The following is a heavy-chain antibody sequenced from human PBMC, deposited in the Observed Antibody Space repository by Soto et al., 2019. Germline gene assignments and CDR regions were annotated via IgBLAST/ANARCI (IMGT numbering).Heavy chain of an antibody. Sequence: QITVKESGPTLVKATQSLTLTCTFSGFSLSTSGGGVGWIRQPPGKALEWLAVIYWDDDKAYSPSLKSRLTITKDTSKHQVALKMTHMDPVDTATYFCAHTKVTHWLGPHCDFWGQGTLVTVSS. CDR1: GFSLSTSGGG. D-gene: IGHD6-19*01. CDR3: AHTKVTHWLGPHCDF. CDR2: IYWDDDK. J-gene: IGHJ4*02. V-gene: IGHV2-5*02.